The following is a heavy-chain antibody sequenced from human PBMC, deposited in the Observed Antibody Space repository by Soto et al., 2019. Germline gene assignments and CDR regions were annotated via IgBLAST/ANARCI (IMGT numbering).Heavy chain of an antibody. Sequence: PGGSLRLSCAASGFTFSSYWMSWVRQAPGKGLEWVANIKQDGSEKYYVDSVKGRFTISRDNAKNSLYLQMNSLRAEDTAVYYCAREGSAERFLEWLTTNWFDPWGQGTLVTVSS. V-gene: IGHV3-7*05. J-gene: IGHJ5*02. CDR2: IKQDGSEK. D-gene: IGHD3-3*01. CDR3: AREGSAERFLEWLTTNWFDP. CDR1: GFTFSSYW.